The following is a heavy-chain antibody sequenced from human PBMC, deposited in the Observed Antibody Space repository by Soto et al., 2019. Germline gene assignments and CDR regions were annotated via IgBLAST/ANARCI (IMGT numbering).Heavy chain of an antibody. CDR1: GFTFSTFA. V-gene: IGHV3-23*01. CDR2: ISESGGRT. J-gene: IGHJ4*02. CDR3: TRDPFDF. Sequence: EVQLLESGGGLVQPGGSLRLSCVASGFTFSTFAMSWVRQAPGKGLDWVSTISESGGRTYYADSVKGRFTISRDNAKNLLYLQLTSLSVEDTATYYCTRDPFDFWGPGTLVVVS.